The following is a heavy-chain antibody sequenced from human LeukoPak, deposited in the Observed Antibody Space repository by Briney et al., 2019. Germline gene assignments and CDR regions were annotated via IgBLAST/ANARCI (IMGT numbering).Heavy chain of an antibody. CDR2: ISSSSSYI. D-gene: IGHD5-18*01. Sequence: PGGSLRLSCAASGFTFSSYSMNWVRQAPGKGLEWVSSISSSSSYIYYADSVKGRFTISRDNAKNSPYLQMNSLRAEDTAVYYCARGSFGYSYPPPIDYWGQGTLVTVSS. J-gene: IGHJ4*02. V-gene: IGHV3-21*01. CDR3: ARGSFGYSYPPPIDY. CDR1: GFTFSSYS.